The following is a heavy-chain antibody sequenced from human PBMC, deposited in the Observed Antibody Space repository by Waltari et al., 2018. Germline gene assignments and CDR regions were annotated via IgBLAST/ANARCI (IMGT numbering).Heavy chain of an antibody. CDR2: ITGSGGTT. CDR3: AKGETSGWYRCFDY. D-gene: IGHD6-19*01. V-gene: IGHV3-23*04. J-gene: IGHJ4*02. Sequence: EVQLVESGGDLVHPGGSLRLSCAASGFPFSSYARSWVRQAPGKGLEWVSSITGSGGTTDYAASVKGQFTISRDNSKNTLYLQMNSLRAEDTAVYYCAKGETSGWYRCFDYWGQGALVTVSS. CDR1: GFPFSSYA.